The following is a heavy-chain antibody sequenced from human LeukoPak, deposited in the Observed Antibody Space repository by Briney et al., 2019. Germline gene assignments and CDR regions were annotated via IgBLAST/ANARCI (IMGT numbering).Heavy chain of an antibody. CDR2: TRNKADGYTT. V-gene: IGHV3-72*01. D-gene: IGHD1-26*01. J-gene: IGHJ4*02. CDR1: GFTFSDHY. Sequence: PGGSLRLSCAASGFTFSDHYMDWVRQAPGKGREWVGRTRNKADGYTTEYATSVKGRFTISRDDSKNSVYLQMSSLKTEDTAVYYCARTSTVGAAQAPFDYWGQGTLVTVSS. CDR3: ARTSTVGAAQAPFDY.